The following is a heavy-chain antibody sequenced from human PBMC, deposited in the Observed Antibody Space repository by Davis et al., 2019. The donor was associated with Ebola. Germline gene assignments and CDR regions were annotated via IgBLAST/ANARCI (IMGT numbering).Heavy chain of an antibody. CDR2: INPNSGGT. D-gene: IGHD3-3*01. CDR3: ARGGTYYDFWSGFLEVDY. CDR1: GYTFTGYY. V-gene: IGHV1-2*04. Sequence: ASVKVSCKASGYTFTGYYMHWVRQAPGQGLEWMGWINPNSGGTNYAQKFQGWVTMTRDTSISTAYMELSRLRSDDTAVYYCARGGTYYDFWSGFLEVDYWGQGTLVTVSS. J-gene: IGHJ4*02.